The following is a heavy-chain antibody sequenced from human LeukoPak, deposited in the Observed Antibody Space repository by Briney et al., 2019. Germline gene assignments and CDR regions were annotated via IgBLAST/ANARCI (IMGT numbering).Heavy chain of an antibody. CDR3: ARYSSGWYYYYGMDV. Sequence: GASVKVSCKASGYTFTSYDINWVRQATGQELEWMGWMNPNSGNTGYAQKFQGRVTMTRNTSISTAYMELSSLRSEDTAVYYCARYSSGWYYYYGMDVWGQGTTVTVSS. D-gene: IGHD6-19*01. CDR2: MNPNSGNT. CDR1: GYTFTSYD. J-gene: IGHJ6*02. V-gene: IGHV1-8*01.